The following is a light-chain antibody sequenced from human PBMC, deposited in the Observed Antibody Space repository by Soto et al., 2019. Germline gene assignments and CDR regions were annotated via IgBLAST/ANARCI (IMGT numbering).Light chain of an antibody. Sequence: DIQMTQSPSSLSASVGDRVTITCRASQSISSYLNWYQQKPGKAPKLLIYAASSLQSGVPSRFSGSGSGTDFTLTISSLQPEDFATYYCQQRDSTPWTFGQGNKVEIQ. J-gene: IGKJ1*01. CDR2: AAS. V-gene: IGKV1-39*01. CDR1: QSISSY. CDR3: QQRDSTPWT.